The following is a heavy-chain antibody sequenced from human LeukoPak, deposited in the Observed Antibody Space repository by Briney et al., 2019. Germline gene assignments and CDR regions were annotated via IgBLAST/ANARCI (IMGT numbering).Heavy chain of an antibody. CDR3: VRGDYGDYTLFDY. CDR2: IYSGGST. CDR1: GFTVSSNY. V-gene: IGHV3-53*01. J-gene: IGHJ4*02. Sequence: GGSLRLSCAASGFTVSSNYMSWVRQAPGKGLEWVSVIYSGGSTYYADSVKGRFTISRDNSKNTLYLQMNSLRAEDTAVYYCVRGDYGDYTLFDYWGEGTLVTVSS. D-gene: IGHD4-17*01.